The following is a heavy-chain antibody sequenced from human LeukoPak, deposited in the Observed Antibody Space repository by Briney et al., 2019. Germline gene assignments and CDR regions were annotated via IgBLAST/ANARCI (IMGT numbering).Heavy chain of an antibody. CDR3: ARRAGEYSHPYDY. D-gene: IGHD4-17*01. CDR1: GFNVSSNS. V-gene: IGHV3-53*01. CDR2: IYSCGNT. Sequence: GGSLRLSCTGSGFNVSSNSMSWVRQAPGKGLEWVSFIYSCGNTHYSDSVKGRFTISRDNSKNTLYLQMNSLRAEDTAVYYCARRAGEYSHPYDYWGQGTLVTVSS. J-gene: IGHJ4*02.